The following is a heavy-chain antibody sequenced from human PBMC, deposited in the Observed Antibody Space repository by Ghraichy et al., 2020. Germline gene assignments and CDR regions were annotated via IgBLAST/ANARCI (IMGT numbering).Heavy chain of an antibody. CDR3: ARDGSGGSCYGPCYDYYGMDV. D-gene: IGHD2-15*01. CDR1: GFTFSSYS. J-gene: IGHJ6*02. CDR2: ISSSSSYI. Sequence: GGSLRLSCAASGFTFSSYSMNWVRQAPGKGLEWVSSISSSSSYIYYADSVKGRFTISRDNAKNSLYLQMNSLRAEDTAVYYCARDGSGGSCYGPCYDYYGMDVWGQGTTVTVSS. V-gene: IGHV3-21*01.